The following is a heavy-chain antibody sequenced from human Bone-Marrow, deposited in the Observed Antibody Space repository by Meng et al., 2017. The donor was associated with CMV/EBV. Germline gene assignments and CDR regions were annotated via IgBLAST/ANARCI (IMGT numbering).Heavy chain of an antibody. CDR1: GFTFSSYS. CDR3: ARDSVGYCSSTSCYSSAAFGI. CDR2: ISGSGSHA. J-gene: IGHJ3*02. Sequence: GGSLRLSCAASGFTFSSYSMNWVRQAPGKGLEWVSSISGSGSHAYYVDSVKGRFTMSRDNAKNSLYLQMNSLRAEDTAVYYCARDSVGYCSSTSCYSSAAFGIWGQGTMVTVSS. D-gene: IGHD2-2*02. V-gene: IGHV3-21*01.